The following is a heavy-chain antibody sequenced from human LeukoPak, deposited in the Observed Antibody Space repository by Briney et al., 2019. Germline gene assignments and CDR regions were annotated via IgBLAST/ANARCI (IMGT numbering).Heavy chain of an antibody. CDR3: ARALFAGGHYYYMDV. Sequence: SETLSLTCTVSGGSISSYYWSWIRQPPGKGLEWIGYIYYSGSTNYNPSLKSRVTISVDTSKNQFPLKLSSVTAADTAVYYCARALFAGGHYYYMDVWGKGTTVTVSS. CDR1: GGSISSYY. D-gene: IGHD3-16*01. V-gene: IGHV4-59*01. J-gene: IGHJ6*03. CDR2: IYYSGST.